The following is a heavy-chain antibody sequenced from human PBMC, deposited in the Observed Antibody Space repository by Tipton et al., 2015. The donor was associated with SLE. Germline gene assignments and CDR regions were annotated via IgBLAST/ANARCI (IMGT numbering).Heavy chain of an antibody. CDR1: GGSISSYY. J-gene: IGHJ5*02. CDR3: ARGNCGIGCSGFNWFDP. Sequence: LRLSCTVSGGSISSYYWTWIRQPAGKGLEWIGRIYTNGNTNYNSSLQSRVTISLDTSNNQFSLHLSSVTAADTAVYYCARGNCGIGCSGFNWFDPWGQGTLVTVSS. V-gene: IGHV4-4*07. CDR2: IYTNGNT. D-gene: IGHD2-21*01.